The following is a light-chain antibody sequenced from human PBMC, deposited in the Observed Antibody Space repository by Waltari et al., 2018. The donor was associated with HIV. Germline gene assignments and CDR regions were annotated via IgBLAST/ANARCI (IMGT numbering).Light chain of an antibody. CDR2: DNT. J-gene: IGLJ3*02. V-gene: IGLV3-21*02. Sequence: SNVLTLPPSASVAPGQTARIPGGENNTAPKSVPWYQPKPGQAPVLVVYDNTDRPSGIPERFSGSNSGKTATLTIRGVEAGDEADYYCQVWDTSREWVFGGGTKLTVL. CDR1: NTAPKS. CDR3: QVWDTSREWV.